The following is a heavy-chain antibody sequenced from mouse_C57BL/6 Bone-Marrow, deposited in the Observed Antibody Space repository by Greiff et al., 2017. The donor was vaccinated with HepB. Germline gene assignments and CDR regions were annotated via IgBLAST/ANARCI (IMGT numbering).Heavy chain of an antibody. J-gene: IGHJ1*03. CDR1: GYAFSSYW. CDR2: IYPGDGDT. V-gene: IGHV1-80*01. CDR3: ARFPLYNGHAYWYIDV. D-gene: IGHD2-2*01. Sequence: QVQLQQSGAELVKPGASVKISCKASGYAFSSYWMNWVKQRPGKGLEWIGQIYPGDGDTNYNGKFKGKATLTADKSSSTAYMQLSSLTSEDSAVYFCARFPLYNGHAYWYIDVWGTGTSVTVSS.